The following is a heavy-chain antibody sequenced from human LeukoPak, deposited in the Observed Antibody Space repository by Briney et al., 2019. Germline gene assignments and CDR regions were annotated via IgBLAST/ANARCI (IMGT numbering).Heavy chain of an antibody. CDR1: GGTFSSYA. CDR3: ARYPRDIVGATTAPDY. J-gene: IGHJ4*02. Sequence: SVKVSCKASGGTFSSYAISWLRQAPGQGLEWMGRIIPILGIANYAQKFQGRVTITADKSTSTAYMELSSLRSEDTAVYYCARYPRDIVGATTAPDYWGQGTLVTVSS. D-gene: IGHD1-26*01. V-gene: IGHV1-69*04. CDR2: IIPILGIA.